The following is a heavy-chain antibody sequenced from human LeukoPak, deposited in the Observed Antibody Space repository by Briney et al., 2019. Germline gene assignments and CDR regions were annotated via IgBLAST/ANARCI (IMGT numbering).Heavy chain of an antibody. CDR2: ISDRGDET. CDR1: GFTFSSYA. CDR3: AKCWRVVSGNWYLSFDS. Sequence: GGSLRLPCAASGFTFSSYAMSWFRQTPGKGLEWVSSISDRGDETYYADSVRGRFTISRDNSKNTLYLQMKSLGGDDTALYYCAKCWRVVSGNWYLSFDSWGQGTLVTVSS. V-gene: IGHV3-23*01. J-gene: IGHJ4*02. D-gene: IGHD6-13*01.